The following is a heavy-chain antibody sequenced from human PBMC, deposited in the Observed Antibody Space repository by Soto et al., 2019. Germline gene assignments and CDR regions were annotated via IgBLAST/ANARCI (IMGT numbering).Heavy chain of an antibody. CDR3: ARGYSGSYYSYYYGMDV. D-gene: IGHD1-26*01. Sequence: PSETLSLTCAVYGGSFSGYYWSWIRQPPGKGLEWIGEINHSGSTNYNPSLKSRVTISVDTSKNQFSLKLSSVTAADTAVYYCARGYSGSYYSYYYGMDVWGQGTTVTVSS. V-gene: IGHV4-34*01. CDR2: INHSGST. CDR1: GGSFSGYY. J-gene: IGHJ6*02.